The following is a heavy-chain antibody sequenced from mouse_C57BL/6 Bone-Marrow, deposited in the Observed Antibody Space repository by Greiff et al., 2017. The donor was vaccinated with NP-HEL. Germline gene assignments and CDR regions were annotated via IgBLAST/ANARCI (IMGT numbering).Heavy chain of an antibody. J-gene: IGHJ3*01. CDR1: GYTFTDYE. Sequence: QVQLKQSGAELVRPGASVTLSCKASGYTFTDYEMHWVKQTPVHGLEWIGAIDPETGGTAYNQKFKGKAILTADKSSSTAYMELRSLTSEDSAVYYCTRRGWFRGFAYWGQGTLVTVSA. V-gene: IGHV1-15*01. CDR2: IDPETGGT. CDR3: TRRGWFRGFAY. D-gene: IGHD2-2*01.